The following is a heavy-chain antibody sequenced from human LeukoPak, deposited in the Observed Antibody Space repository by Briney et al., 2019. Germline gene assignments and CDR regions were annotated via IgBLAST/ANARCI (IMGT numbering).Heavy chain of an antibody. D-gene: IGHD2-2*01. CDR1: GDIVSSNSVT. J-gene: IGHJ5*02. Sequence: SQTLSLTRAISGDIVSSNSVTWNWIRQSPSRGLEWLGRTYYRSMWYNDYAVSVRGRITVNPDTSKNQFSLHLNSVTPEDTAVYYCARRLTQYDCFDPWGQGILVTVSS. V-gene: IGHV6-1*01. CDR2: TYYRSMWYN. CDR3: ARRLTQYDCFDP.